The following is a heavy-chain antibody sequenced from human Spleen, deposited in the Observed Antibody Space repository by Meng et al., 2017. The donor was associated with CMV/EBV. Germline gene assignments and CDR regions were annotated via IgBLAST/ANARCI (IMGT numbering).Heavy chain of an antibody. D-gene: IGHD5-18*01. CDR2: IKQDGSEK. V-gene: IGHV3-7*01. CDR3: ARVRYNYGWDGFDY. Sequence: SRFTITNCWMSWVRQAPGKGLEGVADIKQDGSEKYYVDSVKGRFTISRDNAKNSLFLQMNSLRAEDTAVYYCARVRYNYGWDGFDYWGQGTLVTVSS. J-gene: IGHJ4*02. CDR1: RFTITNCW.